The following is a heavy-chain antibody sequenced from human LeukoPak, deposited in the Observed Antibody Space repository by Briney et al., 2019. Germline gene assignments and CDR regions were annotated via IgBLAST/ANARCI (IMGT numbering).Heavy chain of an antibody. Sequence: SETLSLTCTVSRGSMTTDYWNWIRQPPGKGLEWIGHISHSGSTSYNPSLKSRVTISGDTSKNQFSLKLTSVTAADTAVYYCARQELRFLEWPGWFDPWGQGTLVTVSS. D-gene: IGHD3-3*01. J-gene: IGHJ5*02. CDR3: ARQELRFLEWPGWFDP. CDR2: ISHSGST. V-gene: IGHV4-59*08. CDR1: RGSMTTDY.